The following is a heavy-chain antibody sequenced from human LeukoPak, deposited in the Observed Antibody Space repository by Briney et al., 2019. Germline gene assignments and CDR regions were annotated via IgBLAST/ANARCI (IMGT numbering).Heavy chain of an antibody. V-gene: IGHV4-59*08. CDR3: ARHGYSFVSSYYFDS. CDR1: GGFSSPYF. D-gene: IGHD5-18*01. J-gene: IGHJ4*02. CDR2: VSYGGTT. Sequence: SETLSLTCTVSGGFSSPYFWSWIRQPPGKALEWIGYVSYGGTTNYDPSPRSRVTMSVDTSKKQFSLKLASVTAADTAVYYCARHGYSFVSSYYFDSWGQGILVTVSS.